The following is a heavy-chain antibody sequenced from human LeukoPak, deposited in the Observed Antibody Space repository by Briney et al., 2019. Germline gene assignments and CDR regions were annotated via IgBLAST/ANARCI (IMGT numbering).Heavy chain of an antibody. CDR3: AWGAITRDYFDY. V-gene: IGHV3-30-3*01. CDR2: ISCDGSNK. D-gene: IGHD3-10*01. CDR1: GFTFSSYA. J-gene: IGHJ4*02. Sequence: GGSLRLSCAASGFTFSSYAMHWVRQAPGKGLEWVAVISCDGSNKYYADSVKGRFTISRDNSKNSLYLQMNSLRAEDTAVYYCAWGAITRDYFDYWGQGTLVTVSS.